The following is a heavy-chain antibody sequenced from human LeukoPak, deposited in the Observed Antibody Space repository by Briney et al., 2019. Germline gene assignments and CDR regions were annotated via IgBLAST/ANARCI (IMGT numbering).Heavy chain of an antibody. CDR2: IYSDGIST. V-gene: IGHV3-74*01. Sequence: GGSLRLSCAAPGFTFSSYWMHWVRQAPGKGLVWVSRIYSDGISTSYADSVKGRFTISRDNAKNTLYLQMNSLKAEDTAIYYCAREGGSYSNYFDYWGQGTLVTVSS. D-gene: IGHD1-26*01. CDR1: GFTFSSYW. J-gene: IGHJ4*02. CDR3: AREGGSYSNYFDY.